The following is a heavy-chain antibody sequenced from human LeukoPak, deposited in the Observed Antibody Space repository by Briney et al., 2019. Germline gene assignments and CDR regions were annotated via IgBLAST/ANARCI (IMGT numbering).Heavy chain of an antibody. CDR1: GFTFSSYA. J-gene: IGHJ5*02. D-gene: IGHD3-3*01. CDR3: AKDRLIFGVARDWFDP. CDR2: ISGSGGST. Sequence: PGVSLRHSCAASGFTFSSYAMSGVRQAPGKGLEWVSAISGSGGSTYYADSVKGRFTISRDNSKNTLYLQMNSLRAEDTAVYYCAKDRLIFGVARDWFDPWGQGTLVTVSS. V-gene: IGHV3-23*01.